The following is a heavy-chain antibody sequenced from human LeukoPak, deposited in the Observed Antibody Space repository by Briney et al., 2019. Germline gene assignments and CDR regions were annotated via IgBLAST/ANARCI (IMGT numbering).Heavy chain of an antibody. J-gene: IGHJ4*02. CDR2: IVVGSGNT. Sequence: SVKVSCKASGFTFTSSAMQWVRQARGQRLEWIGWIVVGSGNTNYAQKFQERVTITRDMSTSTAYMELSSLGSEDTAVYYCAKDLRDYYDTLYYFDYWGQGTLVTVSS. D-gene: IGHD3-22*01. CDR3: AKDLRDYYDTLYYFDY. V-gene: IGHV1-58*02. CDR1: GFTFTSSA.